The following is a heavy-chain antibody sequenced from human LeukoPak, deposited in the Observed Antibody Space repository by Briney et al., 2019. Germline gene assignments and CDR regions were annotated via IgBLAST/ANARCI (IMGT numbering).Heavy chain of an antibody. V-gene: IGHV1-69*13. D-gene: IGHD3-9*01. J-gene: IGHJ6*03. CDR1: GGTFSSYA. CDR3: ARNRYYDILTGYSAYYYYYYMDV. Sequence: GASVKVSCKASGGTFSSYAISWVRQAPGQGLEWMGGIIPIFGTANYAQKLQGRVTITADESTSTAYMELSSLRSEDTAVYYCARNRYYDILTGYSAYYYYYYMDVWGKGTTVTISS. CDR2: IIPIFGTA.